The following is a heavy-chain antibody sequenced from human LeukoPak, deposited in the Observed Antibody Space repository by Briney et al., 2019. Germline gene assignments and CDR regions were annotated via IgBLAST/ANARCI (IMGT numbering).Heavy chain of an antibody. V-gene: IGHV3-20*04. CDR1: GFTFDDYG. D-gene: IGHD3-10*02. CDR3: AELGITMSGGV. CDR2: INWNGGST. J-gene: IGHJ6*04. Sequence: GGALRLSCAASGFTFDDYGMSSVRQAPGRGLEWVSGINWNGGSTGYADSVKGRFTTSRDNAKNSPYLQMNSLGAEDTAVYYCAELGITMSGGVWGKGTTVTISS.